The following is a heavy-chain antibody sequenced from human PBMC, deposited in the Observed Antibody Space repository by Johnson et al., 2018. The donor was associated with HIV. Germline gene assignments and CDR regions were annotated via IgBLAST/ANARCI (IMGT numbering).Heavy chain of an antibody. CDR2: ISGSGGST. D-gene: IGHD2-21*02. Sequence: VQLAESGGGLVQPGGSLRLSCAASGFTFTYYAMSWVRQAPGKGLEWVSGISGSGGSTYSADSVQGRFTTSRDNAKNSLYLQMNSLRAEDTAVYYCAKDCVTHGAFDIWGQGTMVTVSS. CDR1: GFTFTYYA. J-gene: IGHJ3*02. CDR3: AKDCVTHGAFDI. V-gene: IGHV3-23*04.